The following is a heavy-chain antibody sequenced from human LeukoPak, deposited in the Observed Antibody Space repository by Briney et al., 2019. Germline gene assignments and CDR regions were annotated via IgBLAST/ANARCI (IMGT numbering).Heavy chain of an antibody. V-gene: IGHV3-11*01. CDR2: ISSSGSTI. CDR1: GFTFSDYY. Sequence: PGGSLRLSGAASGFTFSDYYMSWIRQAPGKGLEWVSYISSSGSTIYYADSVKGRFTISRDNAKNSLYLQMNSLRAEDTAVYYCARDKASSSSWGHYYYYYMDVWGKGTTVTVSS. J-gene: IGHJ6*03. CDR3: ARDKASSSSWGHYYYYYMDV. D-gene: IGHD6-13*01.